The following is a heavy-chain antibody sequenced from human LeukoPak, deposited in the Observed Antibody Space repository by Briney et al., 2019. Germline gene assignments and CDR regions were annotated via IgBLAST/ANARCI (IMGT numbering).Heavy chain of an antibody. CDR1: GFTFSSYA. V-gene: IGHV3-30*01. Sequence: GRSPRLSCAASGFTFSSYAMHWVRQAPGKGLEWVAVISYDGSNKYYADSVKGRFTISRDNSKNTLYLQMNSLRAEDTAVYYCARVIAVAGPIDYWGQGTLVTVSS. J-gene: IGHJ4*02. CDR2: ISYDGSNK. D-gene: IGHD6-19*01. CDR3: ARVIAVAGPIDY.